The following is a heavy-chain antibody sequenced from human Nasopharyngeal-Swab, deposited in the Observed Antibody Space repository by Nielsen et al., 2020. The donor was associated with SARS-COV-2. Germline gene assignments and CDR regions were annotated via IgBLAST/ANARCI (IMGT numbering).Heavy chain of an antibody. CDR2: IWYDGSNK. Sequence: GESLKISCAASGFTFSSYGMHWVRQAPGKGLEWVAVIWYDGSNKYYADSVKGRFTISRDNSKNTLYLQMNSLRAEDTAVYYCAKDLNSNFLNYMDVWGKGTTVSVSS. J-gene: IGHJ6*03. CDR1: GFTFSSYG. D-gene: IGHD4-11*01. CDR3: AKDLNSNFLNYMDV. V-gene: IGHV3-33*06.